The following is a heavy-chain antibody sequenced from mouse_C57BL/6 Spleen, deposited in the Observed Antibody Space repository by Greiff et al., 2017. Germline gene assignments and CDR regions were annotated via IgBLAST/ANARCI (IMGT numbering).Heavy chain of an antibody. CDR1: GYTFTDYY. J-gene: IGHJ4*01. CDR2: INPNNGGT. D-gene: IGHD2-2*01. CDR3: ARPGGYDAYYYAMDY. Sequence: EVQLQQSGPELVKPGASVKISCKASGYTFTDYYMNWVKQSHGKSLEWIGDINPNNGGTSYNQKFKGRATLTVDKSSSKAYMELRSLTSEDSAVYYCARPGGYDAYYYAMDYWGQGTSVTVSS. V-gene: IGHV1-26*01.